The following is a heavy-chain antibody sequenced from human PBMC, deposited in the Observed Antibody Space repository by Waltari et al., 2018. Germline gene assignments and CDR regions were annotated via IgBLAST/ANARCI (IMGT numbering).Heavy chain of an antibody. Sequence: EVQLVESGGGMVKPGGSLRLSCAACGSTLSNAWMSWVRQAPGKGLEWVGRIKSKTDGGTTDHAALVKGRFTISRDDSKNTLYLQMNSLKTEDTALYYCVTLFGDFWGGYFIDYWGQGTLVTVSS. CDR1: GSTLSNAW. V-gene: IGHV3-15*01. J-gene: IGHJ4*02. CDR2: IKSKTDGGTT. CDR3: VTLFGDFWGGYFIDY. D-gene: IGHD3-3*01.